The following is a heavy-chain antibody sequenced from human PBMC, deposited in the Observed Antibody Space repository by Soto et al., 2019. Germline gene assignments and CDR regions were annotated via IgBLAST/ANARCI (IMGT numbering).Heavy chain of an antibody. CDR1: GFSFDDYA. Sequence: EVQLLESGGGLVQPGGSLRLSCAASGFSFDDYAMTWVRQAAGKGLEWVSAISGSGDNTYYADSVKGRFTISRDNSKNTLYLQLNSLRAEDTALYYCAKGYYSGYHLAYFDYWGQGTLVTVSS. CDR3: AKGYYSGYHLAYFDY. J-gene: IGHJ4*02. V-gene: IGHV3-23*01. CDR2: ISGSGDNT. D-gene: IGHD5-12*01.